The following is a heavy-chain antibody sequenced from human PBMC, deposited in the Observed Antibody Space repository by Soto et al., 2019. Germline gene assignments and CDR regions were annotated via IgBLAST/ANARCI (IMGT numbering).Heavy chain of an antibody. CDR1: GGTISSYA. D-gene: IGHD3-22*01. J-gene: IGHJ5*02. Sequence: QVQLVQSGAEVKKPGSSVKVSCKASGGTISSYAVSWVRQAPGQGLEWMGGIVPMFGAANYAQKFQGRVTIIADDSTSTVYMELSSLTSEDTAVYYCAREQHAPYDRSGYYFNWFDPWGQGTLVTVSS. V-gene: IGHV1-69*01. CDR2: IVPMFGAA. CDR3: AREQHAPYDRSGYYFNWFDP.